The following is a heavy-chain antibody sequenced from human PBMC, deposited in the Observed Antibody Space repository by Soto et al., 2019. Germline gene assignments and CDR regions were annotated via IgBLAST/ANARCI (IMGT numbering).Heavy chain of an antibody. CDR1: GFTFSSYA. D-gene: IGHD2-2*01. Sequence: GGSLRLSCAASGFTFSSYAMSWVRQAPGKGLEWVSAISGSGGSTYYADSVKGRFTISRDNSKNTLYLQMNSLRAEDTAVYYCAKDLCSSTSCYGEDNWFDPWGQGTLVTVSS. V-gene: IGHV3-23*01. CDR2: ISGSGGST. CDR3: AKDLCSSTSCYGEDNWFDP. J-gene: IGHJ5*02.